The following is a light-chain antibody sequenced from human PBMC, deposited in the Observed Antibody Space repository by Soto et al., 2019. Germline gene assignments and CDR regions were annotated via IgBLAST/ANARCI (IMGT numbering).Light chain of an antibody. J-gene: IGLJ2*01. CDR3: AGWDDSLSGPV. CDR2: RNN. CDR1: TSNIGSNY. V-gene: IGLV1-47*01. Sequence: QSVLTQPPSASGTPGQRVTISFSGSTSNIGSNYVYWYQQLPGTAPKLLIYRNNQRPSGVPDRFSGSKSGTSASLAISGLRAGDEADYYSAGWDDSLSGPVFGGGTTLTVL.